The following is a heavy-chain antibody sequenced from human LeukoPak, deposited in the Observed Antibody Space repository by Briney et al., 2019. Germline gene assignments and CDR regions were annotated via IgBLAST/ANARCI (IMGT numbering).Heavy chain of an antibody. CDR1: GGSISSGSYY. Sequence: SQTLSLTCTVSGGSISSGSYYWSWIRQPAGKGLEWIGRIYTSGSTNYNPSLKSRVTMSVDTSKNQFSLKLSSVTAADTAVYYCAGGPLLDYWGQGTLVTVSS. J-gene: IGHJ4*02. CDR3: AGGPLLDY. CDR2: IYTSGST. V-gene: IGHV4-61*02.